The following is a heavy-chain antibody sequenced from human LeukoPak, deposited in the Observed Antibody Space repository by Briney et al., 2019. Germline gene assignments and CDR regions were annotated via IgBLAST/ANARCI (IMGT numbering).Heavy chain of an antibody. CDR2: ISSSSSYI. CDR1: AFTFSSYS. CDR3: ARERYSRSSYDAFDM. Sequence: GGSLRLSCAASAFTFSSYSMNWVRQAPGKGLESVSSISSSSSYIYYADSVKGRFTISRDDAKNSLSLQMSSLRAEDTAVYYCARERYSRSSYDAFDMWGRGTMVTVSS. D-gene: IGHD6-6*01. V-gene: IGHV3-21*01. J-gene: IGHJ3*02.